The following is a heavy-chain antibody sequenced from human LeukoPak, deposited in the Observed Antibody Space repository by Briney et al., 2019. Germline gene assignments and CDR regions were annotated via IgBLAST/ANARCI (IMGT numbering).Heavy chain of an antibody. Sequence: PGGSLRLSCAASGFTFSSYAMHWVRQAPGKGLEWVAVISYDGSNKYYADSVKGRFTISRDNSKNTLYLQMNSLRAEDTAVYYCARALYGSGGYYYPGDYWGQGTLVTVSS. CDR3: ARALYGSGGYYYPGDY. J-gene: IGHJ4*02. V-gene: IGHV3-30-3*01. D-gene: IGHD3-10*01. CDR1: GFTFSSYA. CDR2: ISYDGSNK.